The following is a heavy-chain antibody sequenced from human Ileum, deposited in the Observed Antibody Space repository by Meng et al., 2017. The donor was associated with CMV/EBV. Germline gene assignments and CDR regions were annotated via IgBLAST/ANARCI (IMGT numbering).Heavy chain of an antibody. CDR2: NTHSGRA. Sequence: QGQLQRWGAGLLKPSETLSLTCAVFGGSFTDYYWTWFRQSPGKGLEWIGENTHSGRAYYSSSLTGRATISVDMSKYQFSLKLPSVTAADTAIYYCARGLASGWPDYWGQGTLVTVSS. CDR3: ARGLASGWPDY. CDR1: GGSFTDYY. D-gene: IGHD3-10*01. J-gene: IGHJ4*02. V-gene: IGHV4-34*01.